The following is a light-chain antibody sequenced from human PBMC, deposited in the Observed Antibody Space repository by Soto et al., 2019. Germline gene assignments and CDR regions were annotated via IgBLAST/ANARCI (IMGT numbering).Light chain of an antibody. CDR2: GAS. Sequence: EIVSTQLPGTLSMSRGKRATLSCRASQSVSSSYLAWYQQKPGQAPRLLIYGASTRATGIPARFSGSVFGTEFTLSIRRLQPEDSATYYCQQGYSFILTFGGGTKVDNK. V-gene: IGKV3-20*01. J-gene: IGKJ4*01. CDR1: QSVSSSY. CDR3: QQGYSFILT.